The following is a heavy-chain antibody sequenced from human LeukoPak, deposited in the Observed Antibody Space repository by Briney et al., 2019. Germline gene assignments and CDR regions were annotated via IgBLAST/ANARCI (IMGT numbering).Heavy chain of an antibody. J-gene: IGHJ4*02. CDR3: AREASVGWDDY. CDR1: GGTISNYV. D-gene: IGHD6-19*01. CDR2: IIPIFTTA. V-gene: IGHV1-69*13. Sequence: SVKVSCKAAGGTISNYVISWVRQAPGQGLEWMGGIIPIFTTANYAQKFQGRVTITADESTSTAYMELSSLRSEDTAVYYCAREASVGWDDYWGQGTLVTVSS.